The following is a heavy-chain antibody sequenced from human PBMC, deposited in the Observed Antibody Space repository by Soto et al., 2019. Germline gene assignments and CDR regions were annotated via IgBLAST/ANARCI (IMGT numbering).Heavy chain of an antibody. D-gene: IGHD6-25*01. CDR1: GGSISSYY. CDR2: IYYSGST. J-gene: IGHJ4*02. V-gene: IGHV4-59*01. Sequence: SETLSLTCTVFGGSISSYYWSWIRQPPGKGLEWIGYIYYSGSTNYNPSLKSRVTISVDTSKNQFSLKVSSVTAADTAVYYCARDSGSSGGHFDYWGQGTLVTVSS. CDR3: ARDSGSSGGHFDY.